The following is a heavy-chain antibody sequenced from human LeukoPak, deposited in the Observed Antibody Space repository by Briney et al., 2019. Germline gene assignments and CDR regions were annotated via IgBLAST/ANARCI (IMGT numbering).Heavy chain of an antibody. V-gene: IGHV4-61*08. J-gene: IGHJ3*02. CDR3: ARVNRLDAFDI. CDR2: THHTGSS. D-gene: IGHD1-14*01. CDR1: GDPVSSGDFY. Sequence: SETLSLTCTVSGDPVSSGDFYWSWIRQSPGRGLQWIAYTHHTGSSNYSPSLRSRVTISMDTSKNQFSLNLNSVTAADTAVYYCARVNRLDAFDIWGQGTMVTVSS.